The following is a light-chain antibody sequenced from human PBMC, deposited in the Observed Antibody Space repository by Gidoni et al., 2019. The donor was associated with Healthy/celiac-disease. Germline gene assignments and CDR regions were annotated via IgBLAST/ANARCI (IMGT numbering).Light chain of an antibody. CDR1: QSVSSY. V-gene: IGKV3-11*01. J-gene: IGKJ2*01. CDR2: DAS. Sequence: EIVLTQSPATLSLSPGERATLSCRASQSVSSYLAWYQQKPGQAPRLLIYDASNSATGIPARFSGSGSGTDFTLTISSLEPEDFAVYYCQQRGTFXQXTKLEIK. CDR3: QQRGT.